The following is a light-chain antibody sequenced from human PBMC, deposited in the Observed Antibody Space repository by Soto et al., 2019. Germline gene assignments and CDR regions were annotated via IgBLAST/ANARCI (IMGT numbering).Light chain of an antibody. V-gene: IGKV3-15*01. J-gene: IGKJ5*01. Sequence: EIVMTQSPAILSVSPGERATLSCRASQSVSSSLAWYQQKPGQAPRLLIYGASTRAIGVPARFSGSGSGTEFTLTISSLEPEDFAVYYCQQHNNWPLITFGQGTRLDIK. CDR3: QQHNNWPLIT. CDR2: GAS. CDR1: QSVSSS.